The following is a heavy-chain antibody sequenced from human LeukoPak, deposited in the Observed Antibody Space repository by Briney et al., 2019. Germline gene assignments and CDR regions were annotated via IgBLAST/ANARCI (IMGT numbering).Heavy chain of an antibody. D-gene: IGHD1-26*01. CDR1: GSTFSSYW. Sequence: GGSLRLSCAASGSTFSSYWMSWVRQAPGKGLEWVANIKGDGSDNHYVDSVRGRFTISRDNARNSLYLQMNSLRAEDTAVYYCARDLGYYRADYWGQGTLVTVSS. V-gene: IGHV3-7*04. CDR2: IKGDGSDN. CDR3: ARDLGYYRADY. J-gene: IGHJ4*02.